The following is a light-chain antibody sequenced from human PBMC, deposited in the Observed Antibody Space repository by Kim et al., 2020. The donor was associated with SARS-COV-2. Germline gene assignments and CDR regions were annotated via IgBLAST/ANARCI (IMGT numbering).Light chain of an antibody. V-gene: IGKV3-20*01. Sequence: EIVLTQSPGTLSLSPGERATLSCRASQSVGSSYLAWFQQKPGQAPRLLIYGASSRATVIPDRFSGSGSGTDFTLTISRLEPEDFVVYYCQQYGSSPYSFGQGTKLEI. CDR2: GAS. J-gene: IGKJ2*03. CDR3: QQYGSSPYS. CDR1: QSVGSSY.